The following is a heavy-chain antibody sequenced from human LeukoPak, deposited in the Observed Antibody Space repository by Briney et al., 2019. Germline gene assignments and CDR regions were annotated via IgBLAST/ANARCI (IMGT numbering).Heavy chain of an antibody. CDR1: GGSISSYY. CDR2: IYYSGST. Sequence: PSETLSLTCTVSGGSISSYYWSWIRQPPGKGLEWIGYIYYSGSTNYNPSLKSRVTMSVDTSKNQFSLKLSSVTAADTAVYYCARAGGDGYNPFDYWGQGTLVTVSS. V-gene: IGHV4-59*12. D-gene: IGHD5-24*01. CDR3: ARAGGDGYNPFDY. J-gene: IGHJ4*02.